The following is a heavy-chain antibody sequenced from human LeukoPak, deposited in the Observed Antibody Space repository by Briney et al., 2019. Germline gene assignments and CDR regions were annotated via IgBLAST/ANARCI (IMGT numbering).Heavy chain of an antibody. V-gene: IGHV1-8*01. Sequence: ASVTVSCKASGYTFTSYDINWVRQATGQGLEWMGWMIPNSGNTGYAQKFQGRVTMTRNTSISTAYMELSSLRSEDTAVYYCARGRRDWNYSGGKLLDYWGQGTLVTVSS. CDR2: MIPNSGNT. CDR3: ARGRRDWNYSGGKLLDY. J-gene: IGHJ4*02. CDR1: GYTFTSYD. D-gene: IGHD1-7*01.